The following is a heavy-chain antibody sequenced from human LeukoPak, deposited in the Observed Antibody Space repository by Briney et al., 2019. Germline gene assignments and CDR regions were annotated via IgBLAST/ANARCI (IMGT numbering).Heavy chain of an antibody. D-gene: IGHD6-19*01. V-gene: IGHV4-4*07. CDR3: ARHGSGWSFDY. J-gene: IGHJ4*02. CDR2: IYTRGST. Sequence: ASETLSLTCTVSGVSISSFYWNWIRQPAGKGLEWIGRIYTRGSTNYNPSLKSRVTMSVDTSKNQLSLKLRSVTAADTAVYYCARHGSGWSFDYWGQGTLVTVSS. CDR1: GVSISSFY.